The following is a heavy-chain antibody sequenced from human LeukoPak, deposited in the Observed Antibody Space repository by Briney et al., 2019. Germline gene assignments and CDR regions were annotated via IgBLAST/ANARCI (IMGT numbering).Heavy chain of an antibody. CDR1: GFTFSSYA. J-gene: IGHJ4*02. Sequence: PGGSLRLSCAASGFTFSSYAMSWVRQAPGKGLEWVANIKQDGSEKYYVDSVKGRFTISRDNAKNSLYLQMNSLRAEDTAVYCCARDGDGPDYYDSSGYLLDHWGQGTLVTVSS. CDR2: IKQDGSEK. V-gene: IGHV3-7*01. CDR3: ARDGDGPDYYDSSGYLLDH. D-gene: IGHD3-22*01.